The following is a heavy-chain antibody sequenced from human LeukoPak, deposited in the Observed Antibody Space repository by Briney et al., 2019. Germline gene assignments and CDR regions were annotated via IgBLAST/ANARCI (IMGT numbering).Heavy chain of an antibody. J-gene: IGHJ4*02. Sequence: PGGSLRLSCAASGFTFSSYAMHWVRQAPGKGLEWVAFIRYDGSNKYYADSVKGRFTISRDNSKNTLYLQMNSLRAEDTAVYYCAKDVTGYGDYTGYFDYWGQGTLVTVSS. CDR2: IRYDGSNK. V-gene: IGHV3-30*02. CDR3: AKDVTGYGDYTGYFDY. CDR1: GFTFSSYA. D-gene: IGHD4-17*01.